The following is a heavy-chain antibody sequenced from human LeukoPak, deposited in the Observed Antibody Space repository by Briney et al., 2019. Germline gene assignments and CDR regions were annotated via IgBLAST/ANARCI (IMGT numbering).Heavy chain of an antibody. CDR2: IFYSGST. Sequence: PSQTLSLTCTVSGDSISRGGYYWSWIRQHPGKGLEWIGYIFYSGSTYYNPSLKSRVNISVDTSKNQFSLKLNSVTAADTAVYYCARRGYSQTYFDYWGQGTLVTVSS. CDR1: GDSISRGGYY. J-gene: IGHJ4*02. V-gene: IGHV4-31*03. CDR3: ARRGYSQTYFDY. D-gene: IGHD5-18*01.